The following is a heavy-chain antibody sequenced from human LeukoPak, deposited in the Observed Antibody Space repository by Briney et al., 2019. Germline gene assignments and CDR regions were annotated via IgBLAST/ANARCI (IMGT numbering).Heavy chain of an antibody. CDR3: ARSQYGDWFDP. Sequence: SETLSLTCTVSGGSISSYYWSWIRQPPGKGLEWIGYIYYSGSTNYNPSLKSRVTISVDTSKNQFSLKLSSVTAADTAVYYCARSQYGDWFDPWGQGTLVTVSS. CDR1: GGSISSYY. CDR2: IYYSGST. J-gene: IGHJ5*02. D-gene: IGHD4-17*01. V-gene: IGHV4-59*08.